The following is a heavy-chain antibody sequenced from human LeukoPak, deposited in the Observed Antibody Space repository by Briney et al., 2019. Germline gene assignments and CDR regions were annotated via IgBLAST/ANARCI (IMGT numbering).Heavy chain of an antibody. J-gene: IGHJ4*02. CDR1: GFTFSNYA. CDR2: ISYDGSNK. CDR3: ASEDYDSSGYYSFFDY. Sequence: GGSLRLSCAASGFTFSNYAMHWVRQAPGEGLEWVALISYDGSNKYYADSVKGRFTISRDNSKNTLYLQMNSLRAEDTAVYYCASEDYDSSGYYSFFDYWGQGTLVTVSS. V-gene: IGHV3-30-3*01. D-gene: IGHD3-22*01.